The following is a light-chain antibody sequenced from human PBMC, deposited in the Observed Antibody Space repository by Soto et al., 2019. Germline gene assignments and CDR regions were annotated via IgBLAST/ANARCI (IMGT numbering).Light chain of an antibody. Sequence: DIQMTQSPSTLSASVGDRVTISCRASQSISSWLAWYQQKAGKAPKLLIYKASGLESGVPSRFSGSGSGTEFTLTISSLQPDDFATYYCQQYDGYRLTFGGGTKVDIK. V-gene: IGKV1-5*03. J-gene: IGKJ4*01. CDR1: QSISSW. CDR3: QQYDGYRLT. CDR2: KAS.